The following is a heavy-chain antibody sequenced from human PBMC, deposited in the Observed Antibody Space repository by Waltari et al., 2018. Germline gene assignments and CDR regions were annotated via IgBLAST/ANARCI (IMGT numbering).Heavy chain of an antibody. CDR2: VYYTGST. CDR3: ARDRGPGEYYYGMDV. J-gene: IGHJ6*02. Sequence: QVQLQESGPGLVKSSQTLSLTCTVSGGSIRSGDNSRNWIRQSPGKGLEWIGYVYYTGSTYYNPSLKSRLNISVDTSKSQFTLSLYSVTAADTAVYYCARDRGPGEYYYGMDVWGQGTTVIVSS. D-gene: IGHD2-15*01. CDR1: GGSIRSGDNS. V-gene: IGHV4-30-4*01.